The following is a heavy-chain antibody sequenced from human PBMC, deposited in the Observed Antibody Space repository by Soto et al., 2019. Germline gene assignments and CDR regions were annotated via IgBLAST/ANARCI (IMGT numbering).Heavy chain of an antibody. Sequence: QLQLQESGPGLVKPSETLSLTCTVSGGSISSSNYYWGWIRQPPGKGLEWTGSIFYSGSTSYNPSLKSRVTISVDTSKNQFSLNLSSVTAADTAVYYCASGYKYGYPTYYYYYYMDVWGKGTTVTVSS. J-gene: IGHJ6*03. CDR2: IFYSGST. D-gene: IGHD5-12*01. CDR3: ASGYKYGYPTYYYYYYMDV. V-gene: IGHV4-39*01. CDR1: GGSISSSNYY.